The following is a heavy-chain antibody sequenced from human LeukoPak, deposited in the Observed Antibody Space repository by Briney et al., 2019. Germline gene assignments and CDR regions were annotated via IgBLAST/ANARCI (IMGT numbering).Heavy chain of an antibody. D-gene: IGHD4-17*01. J-gene: IGHJ4*02. CDR3: ASYGDYVPPY. CDR1: GGSISSSSYY. CDR2: IYYSGST. Sequence: SETLSLTCTVSGGSISSSSYYWGWIRQPPGKGLEWIGSIYYSGSTYYNPSLKSRVTISVDTSKNQFSLKLSSVTAADTAVYYCASYGDYVPPYWGQGTLVTVSS. V-gene: IGHV4-39*01.